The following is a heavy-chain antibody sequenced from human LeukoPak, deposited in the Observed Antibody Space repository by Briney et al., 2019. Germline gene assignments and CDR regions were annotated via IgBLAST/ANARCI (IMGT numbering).Heavy chain of an antibody. J-gene: IGHJ6*03. CDR1: GSTFTSYW. V-gene: IGHV5-51*01. D-gene: IGHD4-17*01. Sequence: GGSLQISCQGSGSTFTSYWIGWVRQLHGKGLEWMGIIYPGDSDTRYSPSFQGQVTISADKSISTAYLQWSSLKASDTAMYYCARLTSDTAYYMDVWGKGTTVTVSS. CDR3: ARLTSDTAYYMDV. CDR2: IYPGDSDT.